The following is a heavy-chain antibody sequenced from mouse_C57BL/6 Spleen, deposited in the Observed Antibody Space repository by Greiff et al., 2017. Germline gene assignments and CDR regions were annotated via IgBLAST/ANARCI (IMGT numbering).Heavy chain of an antibody. CDR2: IDPETGGT. J-gene: IGHJ4*01. V-gene: IGHV1-15*01. CDR1: GYTFTDYE. CDR3: TRYYDGSSPYAMDY. D-gene: IGHD1-1*01. Sequence: QVQLQQSGAELVRPGASVTLSCKASGYTFTDYEMHWVKQTPVHGLEWIGAIDPETGGTAYNQKFKGKAILTADKSSSTAYMELRSLTSEDSAVYYCTRYYDGSSPYAMDYWGQGTSVTVSS.